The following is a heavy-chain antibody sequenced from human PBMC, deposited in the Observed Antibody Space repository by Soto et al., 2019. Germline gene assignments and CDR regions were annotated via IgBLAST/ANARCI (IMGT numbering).Heavy chain of an antibody. J-gene: IGHJ6*02. D-gene: IGHD3-10*01. V-gene: IGHV4-31*03. CDR2: ISYSGSI. CDR1: GGSISSVGYY. CDR3: ARGQRGNYPYYYGMDV. Sequence: QVQLQESGPGLVKPSQTLPLTCTVSGGSISSVGYYWSWIRQHPGKGLEWIGYISYSGSIYYSPSLKSRVTISVDTSKNQFSLKLSSVTAADTAVYYCARGQRGNYPYYYGMDVWGQGTTVTVSS.